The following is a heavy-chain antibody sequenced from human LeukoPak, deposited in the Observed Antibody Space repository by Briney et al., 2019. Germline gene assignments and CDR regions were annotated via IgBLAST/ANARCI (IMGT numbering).Heavy chain of an antibody. J-gene: IGHJ4*02. CDR2: IYSSGNT. V-gene: IGHV4-39*01. Sequence: SETLSLTCSVSGASLSSRTSYWGWIRQPPGKGLEWIGTIYSSGNTYYNPSLKSRVTISRDTSKNQVSLKVNSVTAADTATYYCARHVSSVGVPVVITLIDSWGQGILVTVSS. CDR1: GASLSSRTSY. D-gene: IGHD3-3*01. CDR3: ARHVSSVGVPVVITLIDS.